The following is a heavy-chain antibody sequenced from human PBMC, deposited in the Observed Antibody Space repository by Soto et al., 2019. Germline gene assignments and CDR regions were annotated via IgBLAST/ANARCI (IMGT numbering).Heavy chain of an antibody. Sequence: PSETLSLTCTVSGGSISSYYWSWIRQPAWKGLEWIGRIYTSGSTNYNPSLKSRVTMSVDTSKNQFSLKLSSVTAADTAVYYCARDMERDYYDSSAGIFWGGHDAFDIWGQGTMVTVSS. CDR1: GGSISSYY. J-gene: IGHJ3*02. CDR3: ARDMERDYYDSSAGIFWGGHDAFDI. CDR2: IYTSGST. V-gene: IGHV4-4*07. D-gene: IGHD3-22*01.